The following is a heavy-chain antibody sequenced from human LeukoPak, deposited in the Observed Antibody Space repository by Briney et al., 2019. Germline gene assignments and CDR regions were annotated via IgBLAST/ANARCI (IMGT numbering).Heavy chain of an antibody. Sequence: ASVTVSCKASGYTFSSYGISWVRQAPGQGLEWMGWISAYNGNTNYAQKLQGRVTMTTDTSTGTAYMELRSLRSDDTAVYYCARDGSFRCSSTSCYSGYYYYGMDVWGQGTTVTVSS. J-gene: IGHJ6*02. CDR3: ARDGSFRCSSTSCYSGYYYYGMDV. D-gene: IGHD2-2*01. CDR2: ISAYNGNT. CDR1: GYTFSSYG. V-gene: IGHV1-18*01.